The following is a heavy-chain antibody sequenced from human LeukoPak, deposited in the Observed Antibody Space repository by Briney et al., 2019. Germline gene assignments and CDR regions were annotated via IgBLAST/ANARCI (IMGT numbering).Heavy chain of an antibody. CDR2: ISSSSSYI. CDR1: GFTFDIYA. J-gene: IGHJ4*02. V-gene: IGHV3-21*01. Sequence: GGSLRLSCAASGFTFDIYAMSWIRQAPGKGLEWVSSISSSSSYIYYADSVKGRFTISRDNAKNSLYLQMNSLRAEDTAVYYCARDWEDSGYSYGAFDYWGQGTLVTVSS. D-gene: IGHD5-18*01. CDR3: ARDWEDSGYSYGAFDY.